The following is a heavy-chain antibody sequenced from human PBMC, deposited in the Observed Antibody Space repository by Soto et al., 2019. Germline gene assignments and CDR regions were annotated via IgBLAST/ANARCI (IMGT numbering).Heavy chain of an antibody. CDR2: ISSSGSAI. V-gene: IGHV3-11*01. CDR3: ARDLGYYDSSGYFDY. J-gene: IGHJ4*02. CDR1: GFTFSDYY. D-gene: IGHD3-22*01. Sequence: QVQLVESGGGLVKPGGSLRLSCAASGFTFSDYYMSWIHQAPGKGLEWVSYISSSGSAIYYADSVQGRFTIARDNAKNSLYLQMNSLRAEDTAVYYCARDLGYYDSSGYFDYWGQGTLVTVSS.